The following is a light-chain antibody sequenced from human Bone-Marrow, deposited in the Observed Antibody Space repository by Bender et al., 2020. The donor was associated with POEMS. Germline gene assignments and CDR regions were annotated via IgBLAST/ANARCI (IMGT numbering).Light chain of an antibody. V-gene: IGLV3-1*01. CDR1: QLGDQY. Sequence: SYGLTQPPSVSVSPGHTANITCSGDQLGDQYVSWYQLKPGQSPVLVIYEDNKRPSGIPERFSGYNSGNIATLTISGTQALDEADYYCQAWDTSSVVFGGGTKLPVL. J-gene: IGLJ2*01. CDR3: QAWDTSSVV. CDR2: EDN.